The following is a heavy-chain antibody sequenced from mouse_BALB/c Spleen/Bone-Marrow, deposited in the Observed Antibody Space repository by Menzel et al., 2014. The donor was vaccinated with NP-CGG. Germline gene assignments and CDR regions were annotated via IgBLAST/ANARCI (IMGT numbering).Heavy chain of an antibody. CDR2: IYPGDGDT. V-gene: IGHV1-80*01. J-gene: IGHJ4*01. Sequence: QVQLKDSGSELVRPGSSAKISCKASGYAFSSYWMNWVKQRPGQGLEWIGQIYPGDGDTNYNGKFKGKATLTADKSSSTAYMQLSSLTSEDSAVYFCARWITTVVASYVMDHRPKGTPVTV. D-gene: IGHD1-1*01. CDR3: ARWITTVVASYVMDH. CDR1: GYAFSSYW.